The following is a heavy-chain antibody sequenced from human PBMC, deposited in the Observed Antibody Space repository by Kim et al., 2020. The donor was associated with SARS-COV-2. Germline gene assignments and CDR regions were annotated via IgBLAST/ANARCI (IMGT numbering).Heavy chain of an antibody. D-gene: IGHD3-3*01. CDR2: ISRTSRNI. J-gene: IGHJ4*02. CDR3: ARVLWTGYSADY. V-gene: IGHV3-48*02. CDR1: GFTFSNFS. Sequence: GGSPRLSCAASGFTFSNFSINWVRQAPGKGLEWISYISRTSRNIYYADSVRGRFTVSRDNAENSLYLQMNSLRDEDTAVYYCARVLWTGYSADYWGQGTLVTVSS.